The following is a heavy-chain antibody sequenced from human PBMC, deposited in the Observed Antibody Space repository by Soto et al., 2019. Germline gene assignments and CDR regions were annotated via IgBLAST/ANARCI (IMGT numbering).Heavy chain of an antibody. CDR3: VRGRGDYFDRTGYYFDY. CDR1: GGSIISYY. CDR2: IYGTDNT. J-gene: IGHJ4*02. D-gene: IGHD3-22*01. V-gene: IGHV4-4*07. Sequence: SETLSLTCTVSGGSIISYYWSWIRQPAGRGLEWIGRIYGTDNTNYNPSLKSRVTMSVDPSKNQLSLILTSVTAADTAVYYCVRGRGDYFDRTGYYFDYWGQGALVTVSS.